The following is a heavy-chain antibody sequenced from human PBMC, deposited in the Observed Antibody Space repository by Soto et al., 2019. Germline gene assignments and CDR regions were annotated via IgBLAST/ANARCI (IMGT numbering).Heavy chain of an antibody. CDR2: IYSKAGKM. CDR1: GYTFNDFG. Sequence: QVHLLQSGAEVQKPGASVKVSCKTSGYTFNDFGITWVRQAPGLGLEWLGWIYSKAGKMNFAPKFQNRVIMTTDPTTDTAFMELTSLTFDDSAIYFCARDIAFDIDYWGQGTLVTVS. CDR3: ARDIAFDIDY. J-gene: IGHJ4*02. V-gene: IGHV1-18*01. D-gene: IGHD2-15*01.